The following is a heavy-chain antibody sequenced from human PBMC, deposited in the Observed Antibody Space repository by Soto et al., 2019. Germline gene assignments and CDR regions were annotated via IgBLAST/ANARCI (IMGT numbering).Heavy chain of an antibody. CDR3: VRSSRTAAAGFAY. J-gene: IGHJ4*02. Sequence: SETLSLTCTVSGGSISTYYWSWVRQPPGKGLEWIGYIYYSGITNYNPSLKSRVSISIDTSKNHFSLKLTSVTAADTAVYYCVRSSRTAAAGFAYWGQGALVTVSS. V-gene: IGHV4-59*01. D-gene: IGHD6-13*01. CDR2: IYYSGIT. CDR1: GGSISTYY.